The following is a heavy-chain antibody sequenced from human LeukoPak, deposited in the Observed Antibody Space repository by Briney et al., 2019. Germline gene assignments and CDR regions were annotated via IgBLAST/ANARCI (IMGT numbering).Heavy chain of an antibody. CDR2: IKSKTDGGTT. CDR1: GFTCSNAW. J-gene: IGHJ4*02. D-gene: IGHD6-13*01. V-gene: IGHV3-15*01. Sequence: GGSLRLSCAASGFTCSNAWMSWVRQAPGKGLEWVGRIKSKTDGGTTDYAAPVKGRFTISRDDSKNTLYLQMNSLKTEDTAVYYCTTDQVGSSWPYYFDYWGQGTLVTVSS. CDR3: TTDQVGSSWPYYFDY.